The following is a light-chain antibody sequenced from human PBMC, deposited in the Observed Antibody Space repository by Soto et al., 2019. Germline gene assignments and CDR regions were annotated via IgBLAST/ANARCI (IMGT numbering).Light chain of an antibody. CDR2: GAF. V-gene: IGKV3-15*01. CDR3: LQYDNWPPIT. CDR1: QSISSN. J-gene: IGKJ5*01. Sequence: EIVLTQSPAPLSVSPGERATLSCRASQSISSNLAWYQQKPGQAPRLLIYGAFTRATGIPVRFSGSGSGTEFTLTISNLQSEDFALYHCLQYDNWPPITFGQGTRLEIK.